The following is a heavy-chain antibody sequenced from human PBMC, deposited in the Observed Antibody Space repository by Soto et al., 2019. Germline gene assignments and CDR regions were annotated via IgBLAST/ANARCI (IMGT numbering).Heavy chain of an antibody. CDR3: AKSRDGYNLLVS. CDR2: XSHSGXN. J-gene: IGHJ1*01. CDR1: GESFSGHS. Sequence: PXXTLSLTCAVYGESFSGHSWSRTHLPPGQGLEWIGEXSHSGXNNYTPSLSSRXAISVETSXKQLKLQVFSVTDEHTDVYYCAKSRDGYNLLVSWGQGRLVTVSS. V-gene: IGHV4-34*10. D-gene: IGHD5-18*01.